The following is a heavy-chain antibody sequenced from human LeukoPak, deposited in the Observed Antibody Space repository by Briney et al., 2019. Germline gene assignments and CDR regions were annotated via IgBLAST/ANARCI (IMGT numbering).Heavy chain of an antibody. CDR3: ARYDILRYFGRNAFDI. J-gene: IGHJ3*02. CDR1: GFTVSSSY. D-gene: IGHD3-9*01. CDR2: IYSGGST. Sequence: PGGSLRLSCAASGFTVSSSYMSWVRQAPGKGLEWVSVIYSGGSTYYADSVKGRFTISRDNSKNTLYLQMNSLRAEDAAVYYCARYDILRYFGRNAFDIWGQGTMVTVSS. V-gene: IGHV3-53*01.